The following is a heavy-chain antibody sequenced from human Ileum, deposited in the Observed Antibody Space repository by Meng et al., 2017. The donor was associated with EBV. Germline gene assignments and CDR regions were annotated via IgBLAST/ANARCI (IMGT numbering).Heavy chain of an antibody. CDR2: VYHRGDT. CDR1: GDSISSDIW. V-gene: IGHV4-4*02. CDR3: GRDQGRELINH. D-gene: IGHD1-7*01. J-gene: IGHJ4*02. Sequence: QGQLQESGPGPVKPSGTLSLTRTVSGDSISSDIWWSWVRQPPGKGLEWIGEVYHRGDTNYNPSLKSRVDISVDKSKNQFYLSLFSVTAADTAVYYCGRDQGRELINHWGQGTLVTVSS.